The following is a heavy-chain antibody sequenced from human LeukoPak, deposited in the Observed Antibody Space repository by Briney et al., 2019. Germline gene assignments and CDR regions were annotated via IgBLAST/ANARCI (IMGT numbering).Heavy chain of an antibody. Sequence: PGGSLRLSCAVSGFTVDSHFMTWVRQAPGKGLEWVSVIYRDGSTYYADSVEGRFTISRDNSKNTLHLQMNSLRTEDTAVYYCAQLPRDWGQGTLVTVSS. V-gene: IGHV3-66*02. CDR1: GFTVDSHF. J-gene: IGHJ4*02. D-gene: IGHD1-7*01. CDR3: AQLPRD. CDR2: IYRDGST.